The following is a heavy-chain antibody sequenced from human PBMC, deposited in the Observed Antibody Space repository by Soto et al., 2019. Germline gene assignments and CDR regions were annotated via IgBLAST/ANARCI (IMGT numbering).Heavy chain of an antibody. CDR1: VNILSSIIW. Sequence: PSETLPLTCGVSVNILSSIIWWSWVRQSPGKGLEWVGEIPHSCDTNYNPSLQSGVIVSVDKSQNQVSLKFTSVTAADTAVYFCSRLSGCFTISPFDPWGQGTLVTVSS. V-gene: IGHV4-4*02. D-gene: IGHD2-8*01. CDR3: SRLSGCFTISPFDP. CDR2: IPHSCDT. J-gene: IGHJ5*02.